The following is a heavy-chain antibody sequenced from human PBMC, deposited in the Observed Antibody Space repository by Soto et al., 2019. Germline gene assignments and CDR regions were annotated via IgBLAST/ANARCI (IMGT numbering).Heavy chain of an antibody. D-gene: IGHD6-19*01. J-gene: IGHJ4*02. CDR1: GGSISSGDYY. V-gene: IGHV4-30-4*01. CDR3: ARGVTSSGWYSDY. Sequence: PSETLSLTCTVSGGSISSGDYYWSWIRQPPGKGLEWIGYIYYSGSTYYNPPLKSRVTISVDTSKNQFSLKLSSVTAADTAVYYCARGVTSSGWYSDYWGQGTLVTVSS. CDR2: IYYSGST.